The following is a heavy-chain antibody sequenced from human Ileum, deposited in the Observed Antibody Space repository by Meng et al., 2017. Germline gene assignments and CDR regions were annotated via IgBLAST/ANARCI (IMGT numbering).Heavy chain of an antibody. CDR3: ARVNYNY. D-gene: IGHD3-10*01. Sequence: GESLKISCAASGFTFTSYAMSWVHQAPGKGLECVSTISTTGSTTSYADSVRGRFTISRDNSKNTLYLQMNSLRVEDTAVYYCARVNYNYWGQGILVTVSS. CDR2: ISTTGSTT. CDR1: GFTFTSYA. J-gene: IGHJ4*02. V-gene: IGHV3-23*01.